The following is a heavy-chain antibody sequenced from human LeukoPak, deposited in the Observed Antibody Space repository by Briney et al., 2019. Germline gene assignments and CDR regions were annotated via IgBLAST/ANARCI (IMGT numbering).Heavy chain of an antibody. Sequence: SETLSLTCTVSGGSISSSSYYWGWIRQPPGKGLEWIGSIYYSGSTYYNPSLKSRVTISVDTSKNQFSLKLSPVTAADTAVYYCARRTTGTGPFDYWGQGTLVTVSS. V-gene: IGHV4-39*07. D-gene: IGHD1-1*01. CDR3: ARRTTGTGPFDY. J-gene: IGHJ4*02. CDR1: GGSISSSSYY. CDR2: IYYSGST.